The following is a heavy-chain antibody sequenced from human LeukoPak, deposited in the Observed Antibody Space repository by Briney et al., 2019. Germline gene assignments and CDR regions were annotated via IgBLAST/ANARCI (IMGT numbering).Heavy chain of an antibody. V-gene: IGHV4-39*01. J-gene: IGHJ4*02. CDR1: GGSISSSSYS. CDR3: ARLRFDFWSGYTHPYFDY. Sequence: TSETLSLTXTVSGGSISSSSYSWGWIGQPPGKGLEWIGSIYYSGTTYYNPSLKSRVTISVDTSKIQFSLKLSSVAATDTAVYFCARLRFDFWSGYTHPYFDYWGQGTLVTVSS. CDR2: IYYSGTT. D-gene: IGHD3-3*01.